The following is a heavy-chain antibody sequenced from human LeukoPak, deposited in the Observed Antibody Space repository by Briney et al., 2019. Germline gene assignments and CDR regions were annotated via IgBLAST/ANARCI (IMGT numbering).Heavy chain of an antibody. J-gene: IGHJ5*02. D-gene: IGHD2-2*01. Sequence: PGRSLRLSCAASGFTFSTYAMHWVRQAPGRGLEWVAVIAYDGSNEYYADSVKGRFTISRDNSKNTLYLQMNSLRAEDTAVYYCAKDPDCSSTTCRTVFDPWGQGTLVTVSS. CDR3: AKDPDCSSTTCRTVFDP. CDR1: GFTFSTYA. V-gene: IGHV3-30*18. CDR2: IAYDGSNE.